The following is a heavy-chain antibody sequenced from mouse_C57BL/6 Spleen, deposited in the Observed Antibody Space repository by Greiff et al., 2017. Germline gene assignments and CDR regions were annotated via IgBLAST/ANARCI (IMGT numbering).Heavy chain of an antibody. J-gene: IGHJ1*03. CDR2: IRLKSDNYAT. D-gene: IGHD1-1*01. Sequence: EVMLVESGGGLVQPGGSMKLSCVASGFTFSNYWMNWVRQSPEKGLEWVAQIRLKSDNYATHYAESVKGRFTISRDDSKSSVYLQMNNLRAEDTGIYYCTGDGSRYWYFDVWGTGTTVTVSS. V-gene: IGHV6-3*01. CDR3: TGDGSRYWYFDV. CDR1: GFTFSNYW.